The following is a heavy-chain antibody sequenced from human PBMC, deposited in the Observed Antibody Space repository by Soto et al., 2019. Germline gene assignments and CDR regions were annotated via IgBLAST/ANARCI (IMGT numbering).Heavy chain of an antibody. CDR1: GFTFSSYS. CDR2: ISSSSSYI. V-gene: IGHV3-21*01. J-gene: IGHJ6*02. D-gene: IGHD5-12*01. CDR3: ARDRRGYDFGVVDV. Sequence: GGSLRLSCAASGFTFSSYSMNWVRQAPGKGLEWVSSISSSSSYIYYADSVRGRFTISRDNAKSSLYLQMNSLRAEDTAVYYCARDRRGYDFGVVDVWGQGTTVTVSS.